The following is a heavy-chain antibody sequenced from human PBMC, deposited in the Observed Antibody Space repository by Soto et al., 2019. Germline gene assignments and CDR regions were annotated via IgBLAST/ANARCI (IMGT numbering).Heavy chain of an antibody. J-gene: IGHJ5*02. CDR1: GGSISSGGYY. Sequence: PSETLSLTCTVSGGSISSGGYYWSWIRQHPGKGLEWIGYIYYSGSTYYNPSLKSRVTISVDTSKNQFSLKLSSVTAADTAVYYCARESRGYSSSWSPYNWFDPWGQGTLVTVSS. CDR3: ARESRGYSSSWSPYNWFDP. CDR2: IYYSGST. D-gene: IGHD6-13*01. V-gene: IGHV4-31*03.